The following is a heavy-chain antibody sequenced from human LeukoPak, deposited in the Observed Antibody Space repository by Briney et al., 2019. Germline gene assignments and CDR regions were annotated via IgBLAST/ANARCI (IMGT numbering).Heavy chain of an antibody. D-gene: IGHD6-19*01. CDR3: ATRRAWSGWYHFDY. V-gene: IGHV3-11*01. Sequence: GGSLRLSCAASGFTFSDYYMSWIRQAPGKGLEWVSYISTSGSTIYYADSVKGRFTISRDNAQNSLYLQMNSLRAEDTAVYYCATRRAWSGWYHFDYWGQGTLVTVSS. CDR2: ISTSGSTI. J-gene: IGHJ4*02. CDR1: GFTFSDYY.